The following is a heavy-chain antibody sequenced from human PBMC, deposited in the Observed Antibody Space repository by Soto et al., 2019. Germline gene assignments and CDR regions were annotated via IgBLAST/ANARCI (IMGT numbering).Heavy chain of an antibody. Sequence: ASVKVSCKASGYTFTSYAMHWVRQAPGQRLEWMGWINAGNGNTKYSQQFQGRVTITRDTSSSTGYLVLISLRFYDKAVYYCSRDHSSGWNYFDYWGQGALVTVSS. CDR1: GYTFTSYA. D-gene: IGHD6-19*01. CDR3: SRDHSSGWNYFDY. V-gene: IGHV1-3*01. J-gene: IGHJ4*02. CDR2: INAGNGNT.